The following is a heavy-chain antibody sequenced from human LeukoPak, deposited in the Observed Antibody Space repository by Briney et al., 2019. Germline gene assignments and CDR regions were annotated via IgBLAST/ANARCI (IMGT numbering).Heavy chain of an antibody. CDR3: ARGVVTPRYWYFDL. CDR2: VYQTGST. V-gene: IGHV4-38-2*02. CDR1: GATIGSGYY. Sequence: SETLTLTCSVSGATIGSGYYWGWLRQPPGKELEWIGVVYQTGSTDSTSSLRSRLDISVDTPKTQFSLTLSSVTAADTAIYFCARGVVTPRYWYFDLWGRGLLVTVSS. D-gene: IGHD2/OR15-2a*01. J-gene: IGHJ2*01.